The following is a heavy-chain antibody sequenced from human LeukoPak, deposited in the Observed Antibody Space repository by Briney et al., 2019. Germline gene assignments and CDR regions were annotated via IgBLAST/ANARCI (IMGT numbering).Heavy chain of an antibody. CDR1: GYSISSTNHY. J-gene: IGHJ4*02. V-gene: IGHV4-39*01. CDR3: AAIGTYLNADH. D-gene: IGHD1-26*01. Sequence: PSETLSLTCTVSGYSISSTNHYWGWIRQSPGQGLEWIGSIYYSGSTYYNPSLKSRLTISVDTSESQFSLMLISVTAADTAVYYCAAIGTYLNADHWGQGTLVTVSS. CDR2: IYYSGST.